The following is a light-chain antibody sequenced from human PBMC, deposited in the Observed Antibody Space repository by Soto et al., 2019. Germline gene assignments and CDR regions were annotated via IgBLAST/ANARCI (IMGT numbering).Light chain of an antibody. Sequence: EIVLTQSPGTLSLSPGERATLSCRASQSVSSSYLAWYQQKPGQAPRLPIYGASSRATGIPDRFSGSGAGTDFTLTISRLEPEDFAVYYCQQYGSSQYTFGQGTKLEIK. CDR3: QQYGSSQYT. CDR2: GAS. V-gene: IGKV3-20*01. J-gene: IGKJ2*01. CDR1: QSVSSSY.